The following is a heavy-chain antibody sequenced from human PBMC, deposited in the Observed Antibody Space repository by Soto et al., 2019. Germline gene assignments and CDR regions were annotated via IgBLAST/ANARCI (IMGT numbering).Heavy chain of an antibody. CDR2: ISSSSSYT. V-gene: IGHV3-11*03. CDR1: GFTFSDYY. J-gene: IGHJ4*02. D-gene: IGHD4-4*01. CDR3: ARYDYNGYYVDY. Sequence: GGSLRLSCAASGFTFSDYYMSWIRQAPGKGLEWVSYISSSSSYTNYADSVKGRFTISRDNAKNSLYLQMNSLRSEDTAVYYCARYDYNGYYVDYWGQGTLVTVAS.